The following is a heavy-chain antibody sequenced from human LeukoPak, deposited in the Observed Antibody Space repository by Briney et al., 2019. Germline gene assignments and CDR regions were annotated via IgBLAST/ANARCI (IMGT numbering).Heavy chain of an antibody. J-gene: IGHJ4*02. CDR2: ISSGGSVM. V-gene: IGHV3-48*01. Sequence: GGSLRLSCGASGYTFSDYAMNWVRQAPGKGPEWISYISSGGSVMHYADSVKGRFTISRDNVENSLYLQMNSLRVEDTAVYYCTRDLEYWGQGVLVTVSS. CDR3: TRDLEY. CDR1: GYTFSDYA.